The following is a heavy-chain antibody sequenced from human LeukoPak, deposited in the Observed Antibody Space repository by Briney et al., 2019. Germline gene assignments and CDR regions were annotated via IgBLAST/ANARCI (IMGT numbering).Heavy chain of an antibody. V-gene: IGHV1-3*01. CDR3: ARTSDTVTMIVVVKNYYYGMDV. Sequence: ASVKVSCKASGYTFSDYAMHWVRQAPGQRFEWMGWIDAGNGDTRYSQKFQGRVTITRDTSASTAYIELRSLRSEDTAVYYCARTSDTVTMIVVVKNYYYGMDVWGQGTTVTVSS. J-gene: IGHJ6*02. D-gene: IGHD3-22*01. CDR2: IDAGNGDT. CDR1: GYTFSDYA.